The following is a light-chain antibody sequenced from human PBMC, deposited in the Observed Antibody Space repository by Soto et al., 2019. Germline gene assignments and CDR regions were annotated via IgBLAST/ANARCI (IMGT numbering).Light chain of an antibody. V-gene: IGKV1-5*01. J-gene: IGKJ1*01. CDR3: QQYDSYSSGP. CDR2: TAS. CDR1: QSISTY. Sequence: DIQLTQSPSSLPASVGDRVTLTCRASQSISTYLNWYQQKPGKAPDLLIYTASSLESGVPSRFSGSGSGTEFTLTISNLQPDDFATYYCQQYDSYSSGPFGQGTKVDI.